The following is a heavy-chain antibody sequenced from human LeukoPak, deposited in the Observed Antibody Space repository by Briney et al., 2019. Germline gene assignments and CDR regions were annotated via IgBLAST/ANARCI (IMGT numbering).Heavy chain of an antibody. Sequence: GGSLRLSCAASGFTVSSNYMSWVRQTPGKGLEWVSAISGGGDITYYADSVTGRFTISRDNSKDTLFLQMHSLRPGDTAVYYCVREDTPATANYWGQGTLVTISS. V-gene: IGHV3-23*01. J-gene: IGHJ4*02. D-gene: IGHD2-21*02. CDR2: ISGGGDIT. CDR1: GFTVSSNY. CDR3: VREDTPATANY.